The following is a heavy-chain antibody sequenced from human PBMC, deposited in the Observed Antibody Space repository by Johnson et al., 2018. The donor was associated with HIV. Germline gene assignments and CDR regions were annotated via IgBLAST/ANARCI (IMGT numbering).Heavy chain of an antibody. V-gene: IGHV3-30-3*01. CDR3: ARAPEVRGIDAFDI. D-gene: IGHD3-10*01. Sequence: QVQLVESGGGLIQPGRSLRLSCAASGFTFSSYAMHWVRQAPGKGLEWVAVISYDGSNKYYADSVKGRFTISRDNSKHTLYLQMNILRAEDTAVYYCARAPEVRGIDAFDIWGRGTMVTVSS. J-gene: IGHJ3*02. CDR1: GFTFSSYA. CDR2: ISYDGSNK.